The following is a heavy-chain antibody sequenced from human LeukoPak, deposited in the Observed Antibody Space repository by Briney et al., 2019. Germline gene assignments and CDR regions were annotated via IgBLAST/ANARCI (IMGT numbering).Heavy chain of an antibody. Sequence: ASVKVSCKASGYTFTSYGVSWVRQAPGQGLEWMGWISAYNGNTNYAQKLQGRVTMTTDTSTSTAYMELRSLRSDDTAVYYCARGGLRRYFDWLLDAFDIWGQGTMVTVSS. J-gene: IGHJ3*02. CDR2: ISAYNGNT. V-gene: IGHV1-18*01. CDR3: ARGGLRRYFDWLLDAFDI. D-gene: IGHD3-9*01. CDR1: GYTFTSYG.